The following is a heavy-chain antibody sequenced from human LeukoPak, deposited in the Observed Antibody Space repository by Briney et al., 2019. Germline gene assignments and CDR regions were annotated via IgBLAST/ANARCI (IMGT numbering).Heavy chain of an antibody. CDR1: GGSISSSSHY. J-gene: IGHJ4*02. CDR3: AREGRHVGSPNRYCSGGSCPLDY. V-gene: IGHV4-39*02. D-gene: IGHD2-15*01. CDR2: IYYSGTT. Sequence: SETLSLTCTVSGGSISSSSHYWGWIRQTPGKGLEWIGSIYYSGTTYYNPTLKSRVTISVEKSKNHFSLRLNSVTAADTAVYYCAREGRHVGSPNRYCSGGSCPLDYWGQGTLVTVSS.